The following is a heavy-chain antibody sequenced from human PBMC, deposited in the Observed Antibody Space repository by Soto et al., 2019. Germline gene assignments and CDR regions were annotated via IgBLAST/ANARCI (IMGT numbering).Heavy chain of an antibody. V-gene: IGHV3-48*01. CDR2: ISSATTTI. CDR1: GFTFSSYS. D-gene: IGHD6-13*01. J-gene: IGHJ4*02. Sequence: EVQLVESGGGLVQPGGSLRLSCAASGFTFSSYSMNWVRQAPGKGLEWVSYISSATTTIYYADSVKGRFTISRDNANTKLYLQMNSLRADDTAVYYCARGIAAAGPKLDYWGQGTLVTVSS. CDR3: ARGIAAAGPKLDY.